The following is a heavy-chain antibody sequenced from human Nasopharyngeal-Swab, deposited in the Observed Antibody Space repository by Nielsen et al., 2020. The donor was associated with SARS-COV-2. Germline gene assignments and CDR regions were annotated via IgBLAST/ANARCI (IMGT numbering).Heavy chain of an antibody. CDR3: ARVGVLRYFDWVYYYYGMDV. CDR1: GYTFTSYE. CDR2: RNPNSGNT. J-gene: IGHJ6*02. Sequence: ASVNVSCKASGYTFTSYEIHWVRQATGQGREWMGWRNPNSGNTGYAQKFQGRVTMTRNTSISTAYMELSSLRSEDTAVYYCARVGVLRYFDWVYYYYGMDVWGQGTTVTVSS. D-gene: IGHD3-9*01. V-gene: IGHV1-8*01.